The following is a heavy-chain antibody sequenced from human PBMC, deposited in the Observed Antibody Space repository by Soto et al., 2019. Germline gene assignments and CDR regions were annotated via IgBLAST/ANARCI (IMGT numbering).Heavy chain of an antibody. Sequence: KISCKASGGTFSSYAISWVRQAPGQGLEWMGGIIPIFGTANYAQKFQSRVTITADESTSTAYMELSSLRSEDTAVYYCAREYCSSTSCYNYYYYGMDVWGQGTTVTVSS. CDR3: AREYCSSTSCYNYYYYGMDV. CDR2: IIPIFGTA. D-gene: IGHD2-2*02. CDR1: GGTFSSYA. V-gene: IGHV1-69*01. J-gene: IGHJ6*02.